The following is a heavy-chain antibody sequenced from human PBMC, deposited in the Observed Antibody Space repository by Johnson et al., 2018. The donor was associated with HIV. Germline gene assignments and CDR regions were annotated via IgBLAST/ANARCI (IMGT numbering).Heavy chain of an antibody. J-gene: IGHJ3*02. CDR3: AKWGLGGAPKGALDI. V-gene: IGHV3-30*04. D-gene: IGHD3-16*01. CDR2: ISYDGSNK. CDR1: GFTFSSYA. Sequence: QVQLVESWGGVVQPGRSLRLSCAASGFTFSSYAMHWVRQAPGKGLEWVAVISYDGSNKYYADSVKGRFTISRDNSKNTLYLQMNSLIAEDTAVYYCAKWGLGGAPKGALDIWGQGTMVTVSS.